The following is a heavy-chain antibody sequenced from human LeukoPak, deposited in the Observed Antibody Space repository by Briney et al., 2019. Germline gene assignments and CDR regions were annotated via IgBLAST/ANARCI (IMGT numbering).Heavy chain of an antibody. Sequence: PSDTLSLTCAVYGGSFSGYYWSWIRQPPAKGLEWIGEVNHSGSTNYNPFLKSRVTISVDTTRNQFSLKLSSVNVSDTAVYYCFFSGWYPYSRYFDLWGRGSKATVSS. D-gene: IGHD6-19*01. CDR2: VNHSGST. V-gene: IGHV4-34*01. CDR3: FFSGWYPYSRYFDL. CDR1: GGSFSGYY. J-gene: IGHJ2*01.